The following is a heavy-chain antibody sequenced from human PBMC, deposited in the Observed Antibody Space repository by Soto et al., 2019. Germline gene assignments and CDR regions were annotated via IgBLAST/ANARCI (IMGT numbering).Heavy chain of an antibody. CDR2: IHYSGST. CDR3: ARGGYDSSGYYYLGNQGFDP. J-gene: IGHJ5*02. D-gene: IGHD3-22*01. CDR1: GGSISSGDYY. Sequence: PSETLSLTCTVSGGSISSGDYYWSWIRQPPGKGLEWIGYIHYSGSTYYNPSLKSRVTISVDTSKNQFSLKLSSVTAADTAVYYCARGGYDSSGYYYLGNQGFDPWGQGTLVTVSS. V-gene: IGHV4-30-4*01.